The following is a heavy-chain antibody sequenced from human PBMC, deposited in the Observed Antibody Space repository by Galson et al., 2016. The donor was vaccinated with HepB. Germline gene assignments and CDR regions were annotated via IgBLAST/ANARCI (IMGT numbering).Heavy chain of an antibody. Sequence: SLRLSCAASGFTFSSYGMHWVRQAPGKGLEWVALISSDGSNEYSAVSVKGRFSISRDNSKNTLYLQMNSLTAEDTAVYYCATHVSGVADHWGQGTLVTVSS. CDR1: GFTFSSYG. V-gene: IGHV3-30*03. CDR3: ATHVSGVADH. J-gene: IGHJ4*02. CDR2: ISSDGSNE. D-gene: IGHD6-13*01.